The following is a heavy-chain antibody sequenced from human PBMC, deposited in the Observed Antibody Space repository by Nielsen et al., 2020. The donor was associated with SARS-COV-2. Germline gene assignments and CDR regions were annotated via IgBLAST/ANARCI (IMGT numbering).Heavy chain of an antibody. J-gene: IGHJ6*02. CDR3: ARDTEIPVYYGSGSRDYYYYGMDV. Sequence: WIRQPPGKGLEWVSAISGSGGSTYYADSVKGRFTISRDNSKNTLYLQMNSLRAEDTAVYYCARDTEIPVYYGSGSRDYYYYGMDVWGQGTTVTVSS. V-gene: IGHV3-23*01. CDR2: ISGSGGST. D-gene: IGHD3-10*01.